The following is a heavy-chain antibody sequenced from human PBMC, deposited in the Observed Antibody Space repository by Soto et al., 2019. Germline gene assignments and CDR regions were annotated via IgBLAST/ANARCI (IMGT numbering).Heavy chain of an antibody. Sequence: QVQLVQSGAEVQKPGSSVKVSCKASGGTFSSYAISWVRQAPGQGLEWMGGIIPIFGTANYAQKFQGRVTITADESTSTAYMELSSLRSEDTAVYYCARSGSCSGGSCYFETDAFDIWGQGTMVTVSS. V-gene: IGHV1-69*01. CDR3: ARSGSCSGGSCYFETDAFDI. D-gene: IGHD2-15*01. CDR2: IIPIFGTA. CDR1: GGTFSSYA. J-gene: IGHJ3*02.